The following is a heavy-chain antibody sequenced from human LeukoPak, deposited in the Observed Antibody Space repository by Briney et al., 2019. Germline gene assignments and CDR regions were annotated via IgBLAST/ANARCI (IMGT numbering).Heavy chain of an antibody. D-gene: IGHD3-10*01. CDR3: ARYGSGSYYGWFDP. J-gene: IGHJ5*02. CDR2: IYHSGST. CDR1: GGSISSSNW. Sequence: SGTLSLTCAVSGGSISSSNWWSWVRQPPGKGLEWIGEIYHSGSTNYNPSLKSRVTISVDKSKNQFSLKLSSVTAADTAVYYCARYGSGSYYGWFDPWGQGTLVTVSS. V-gene: IGHV4-4*02.